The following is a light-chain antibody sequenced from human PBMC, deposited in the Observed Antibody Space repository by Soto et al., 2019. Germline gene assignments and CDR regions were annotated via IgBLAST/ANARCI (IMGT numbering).Light chain of an antibody. CDR3: QQYDSYSWT. CDR1: QSISTW. CDR2: DAS. Sequence: DIQLTQSPSTLSASVGDRVTITCRASQSISTWLAWYQQKPGQAPKLLIYDASTLETGVPSRFSGSGSGTDFTLTISSLRPDDFATYHCQQYDSYSWTFGQGTKVEIK. J-gene: IGKJ1*01. V-gene: IGKV1-5*01.